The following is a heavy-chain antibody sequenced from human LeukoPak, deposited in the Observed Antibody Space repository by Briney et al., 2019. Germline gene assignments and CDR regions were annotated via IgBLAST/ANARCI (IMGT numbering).Heavy chain of an antibody. J-gene: IGHJ4*02. CDR3: ARPYYYDSSGLIDY. V-gene: IGHV3-48*03. CDR2: LSSSGSTI. Sequence: GGSLRLSCAASGFTFSSYEMNWVRQAPGKGLEWVSYLSSSGSTIYYADSVKGRFTISRDNAKNSLYLQMNSLRAEDTAVYYCARPYYYDSSGLIDYWGQGTLVTVSS. CDR1: GFTFSSYE. D-gene: IGHD3-22*01.